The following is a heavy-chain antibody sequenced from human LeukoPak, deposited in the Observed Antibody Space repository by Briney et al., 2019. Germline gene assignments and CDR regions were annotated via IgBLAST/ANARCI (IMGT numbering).Heavy chain of an antibody. V-gene: IGHV4-59*11. D-gene: IGHD2-2*02. J-gene: IGHJ4*02. CDR1: GGSISSHY. CDR2: IYYSGST. Sequence: PSETLSLTCTVSGGSISSHYWSWIRQPPGKGLEWIGYIYYSGSTNYNPSLKSRVTISVDTSKNQFSLKLSSVTAADTAVYYCAREADCSSTSCYSPEYYFDYWGQGTLVTVSS. CDR3: AREADCSSTSCYSPEYYFDY.